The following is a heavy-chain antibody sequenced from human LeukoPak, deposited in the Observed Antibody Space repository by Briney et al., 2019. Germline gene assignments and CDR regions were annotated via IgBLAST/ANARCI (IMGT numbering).Heavy chain of an antibody. V-gene: IGHV1-8*01. CDR3: ARGREGVVVPAAMMTQETTVTAGDY. CDR2: MNPNSGNT. Sequence: ASVKVSCKASGYTFTSYDINWVRQATGQGLEWMGWMNPNSGNTGYAQKFQGRVTMTRNTSISTAYMELSSLRSDDTAVYYCARGREGVVVPAAMMTQETTVTAGDYWGQGTLVTVSS. J-gene: IGHJ4*02. D-gene: IGHD2-2*01. CDR1: GYTFTSYD.